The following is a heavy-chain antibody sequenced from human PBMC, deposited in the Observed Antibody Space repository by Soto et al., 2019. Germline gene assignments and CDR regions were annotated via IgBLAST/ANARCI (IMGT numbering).Heavy chain of an antibody. Sequence: GAAVKVSCKASGGTFSSYAISWVRQAPGHGLEWMGGIIPIFGTANYAQKFQGRVTITADKSTSTAYMELSSLRSEDTAVYYCARDDSIAARVYYYYGMDVWGQGTTVTVSS. D-gene: IGHD6-6*01. CDR1: GGTFSSYA. V-gene: IGHV1-69*06. J-gene: IGHJ6*02. CDR3: ARDDSIAARVYYYYGMDV. CDR2: IIPIFGTA.